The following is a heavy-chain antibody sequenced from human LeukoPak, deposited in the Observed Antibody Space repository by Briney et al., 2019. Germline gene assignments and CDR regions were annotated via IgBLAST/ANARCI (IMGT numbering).Heavy chain of an antibody. V-gene: IGHV3-33*01. Sequence: GRSLRLSCAASGFTFSNYGMHWVRQAPGKGLEWVALIWYDGSNKYYADSVQGRFIISRDNSKNTLYLQMNSLRAEDTAVYYCARISRYGLDYWGQGTLVTVSS. D-gene: IGHD3-16*01. J-gene: IGHJ4*02. CDR3: ARISRYGLDY. CDR1: GFTFSNYG. CDR2: IWYDGSNK.